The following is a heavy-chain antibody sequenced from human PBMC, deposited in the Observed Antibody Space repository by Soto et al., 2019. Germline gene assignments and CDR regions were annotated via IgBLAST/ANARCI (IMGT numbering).Heavy chain of an antibody. V-gene: IGHV4-31*03. CDR1: GGSISSAGYY. D-gene: IGHD1-26*01. CDR2: IYYSGST. J-gene: IGHJ3*02. Sequence: SETLSLTCTVSGGSISSAGYYWNWIRQRPGKGLEWIGYIYYSGSTYYNPSLKSRVTISVDTSKNQFSLQLNSVTPEDTAVYYCARDPFGGSRSYAFDIWGQGTMVTVSS. CDR3: ARDPFGGSRSYAFDI.